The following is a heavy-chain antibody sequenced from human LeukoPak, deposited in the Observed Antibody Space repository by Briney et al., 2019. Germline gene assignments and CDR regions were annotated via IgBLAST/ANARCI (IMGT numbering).Heavy chain of an antibody. CDR1: GGSISSYY. CDR2: IYYSGST. V-gene: IGHV4-59*12. CDR3: ARGDFADYLTNNYFDY. J-gene: IGHJ4*02. Sequence: SETLSLTCTVSGGSISSYYWSWIRQPPGKGLEWIAYIYYSGSTYYNPSLKSRVTISVDTSKNQFSLKLSSLTAADTAVYYCARGDFADYLTNNYFDYWGQGTLVTVSS. D-gene: IGHD4-17*01.